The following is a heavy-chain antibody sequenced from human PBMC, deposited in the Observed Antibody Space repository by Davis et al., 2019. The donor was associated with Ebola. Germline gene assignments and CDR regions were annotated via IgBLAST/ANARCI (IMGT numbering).Heavy chain of an antibody. CDR3: ATSPGYSSDWRGGMWFDP. Sequence: MPGGSLRLSCTVSGGSIISSSSYWGWIRQPPRKGLEWIGSIYYSGSTYYNPSLKSRVTISVDTSKNQLSLKLTSVTAADTAVYYCATSPGYSSDWRGGMWFDPWGQGTRVTVSS. CDR2: IYYSGST. J-gene: IGHJ5*02. D-gene: IGHD6-19*01. CDR1: GGSIISSSSY. V-gene: IGHV4-39*01.